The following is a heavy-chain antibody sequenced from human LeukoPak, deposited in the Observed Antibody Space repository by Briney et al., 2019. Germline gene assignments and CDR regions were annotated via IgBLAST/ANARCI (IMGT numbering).Heavy chain of an antibody. V-gene: IGHV1-69*04. J-gene: IGHJ4*02. Sequence: GASVKVSCKASGGTFSSYAISWVRQAPGQGLEWMGRIIPTLGIANYAQKFQGRVTITADKSTSTAYMELSSLRSEDTAVYYCARSIAVAGTKTDYWGQGTLVTVSS. D-gene: IGHD6-19*01. CDR2: IIPTLGIA. CDR1: GGTFSSYA. CDR3: ARSIAVAGTKTDY.